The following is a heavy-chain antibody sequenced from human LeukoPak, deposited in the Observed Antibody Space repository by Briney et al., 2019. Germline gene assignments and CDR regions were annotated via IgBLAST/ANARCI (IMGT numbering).Heavy chain of an antibody. V-gene: IGHV3-48*03. CDR1: GFTFSSYE. Sequence: PGGSLRLSCAASGFTFSSYEMNWVRQAPGKGLEWVSYISSSGSTIYYADSVKGRFTISRDNAKNSLYPQMNSLRAEDTAVYYCAGVSGNYYYYMDVWGKGTAVTISS. D-gene: IGHD6-13*01. CDR2: ISSSGSTI. J-gene: IGHJ6*03. CDR3: AGVSGNYYYYMDV.